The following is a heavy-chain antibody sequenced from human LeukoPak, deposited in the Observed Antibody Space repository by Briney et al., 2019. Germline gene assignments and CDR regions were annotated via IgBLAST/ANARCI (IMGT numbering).Heavy chain of an antibody. D-gene: IGHD6-13*01. CDR1: GGSISSGSYY. V-gene: IGHV4-61*02. Sequence: SQTLSLTCTVSGGSISSGSYYWSWIRQPAGKGLEWIGPIYNSGSTNYNPSLNSRVTISVESCKNQFSLKLSSVTAADTAVYYCARGGEQQLVTYFDYWGQGTLVTVSS. CDR2: IYNSGST. J-gene: IGHJ4*02. CDR3: ARGGEQQLVTYFDY.